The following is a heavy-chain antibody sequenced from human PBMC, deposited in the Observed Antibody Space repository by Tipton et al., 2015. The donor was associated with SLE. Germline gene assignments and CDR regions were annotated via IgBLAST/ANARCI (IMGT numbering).Heavy chain of an antibody. J-gene: IGHJ6*03. Sequence: LRLSCALYGGSFSDYYWSWIRQPPGKGMERIGEINHSGSTNDNPSLKSRVTISVDTSKNQFSLKLSSATAADTAVYYCAKGLGAYSSGCRYYYYYMDVWGKGTTVTVSS. CDR2: INHSGST. V-gene: IGHV4-34*01. D-gene: IGHD6-19*01. CDR1: GGSFSDYY. CDR3: AKGLGAYSSGCRYYYYYMDV.